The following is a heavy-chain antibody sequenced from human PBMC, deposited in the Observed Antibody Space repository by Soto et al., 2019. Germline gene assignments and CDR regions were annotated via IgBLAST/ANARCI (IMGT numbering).Heavy chain of an antibody. CDR1: GYTFSNYG. D-gene: IGHD3-3*01. CDR3: ARGHFDFWSGYPIEY. CDR2: VSTYNGDT. V-gene: IGHV1-18*04. J-gene: IGHJ4*02. Sequence: ASVKVSCKASGYTFSNYGIYWLRQAPGQGLEWLGWVSTYNGDTNYAQKFHDRVTMTTHTSTKTASMELRSLKSDDTAVYYCARGHFDFWSGYPIEYWGQGTSVTVSS.